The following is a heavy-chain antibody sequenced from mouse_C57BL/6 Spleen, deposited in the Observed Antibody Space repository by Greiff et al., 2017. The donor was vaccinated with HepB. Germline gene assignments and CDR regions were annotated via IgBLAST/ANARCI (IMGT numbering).Heavy chain of an antibody. CDR2: MRSKSSNYAT. J-gene: IGHJ2*01. CDR1: GFTFNTYA. CDR3: VREPFLVPYYFDY. Sequence: EVQLVESGGGLVQPKGSLKLSCAASGFTFNTYAMHWVRQAPGKGLEWVARMRSKSSNYATYYADSVKDRFTISRDDSQSMLYLQMNNLKTEDTAMYYCVREPFLVPYYFDYWGQGTTLTVSS. V-gene: IGHV10-3*01. D-gene: IGHD2-10*02.